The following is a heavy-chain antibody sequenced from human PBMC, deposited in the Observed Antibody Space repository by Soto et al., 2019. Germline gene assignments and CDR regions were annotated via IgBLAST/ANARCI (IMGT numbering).Heavy chain of an antibody. CDR3: ARSAVTTSNYGMDV. Sequence: SVKVSCKASGYTFTSYGISWVRQAPGQGLEWMGGIIPIFGTANYAQKFQGRVTITADESTSTAYMELSSLRSEDTAVYYCARSAVTTSNYGMDVWGQGTTVTVSS. J-gene: IGHJ6*02. CDR2: IIPIFGTA. V-gene: IGHV1-69*13. CDR1: GYTFTSYG. D-gene: IGHD4-17*01.